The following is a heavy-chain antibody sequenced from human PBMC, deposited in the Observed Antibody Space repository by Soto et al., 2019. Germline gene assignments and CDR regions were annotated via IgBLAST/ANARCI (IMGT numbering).Heavy chain of an antibody. CDR3: ARDEDYDNLSGYYY. V-gene: IGHV3-7*04. Sequence: EVPLVESGGGLVQPGGSLRLSCAASGFTFTRYWMSWVRQAPGKGLEWVASIKQDGGEKYYVDSVKGRFAVSRDNGRNSLYLQMNSLRVEDTAVYYCARDEDYDNLSGYYYWGQGTQVTVSS. D-gene: IGHD3-9*01. CDR2: IKQDGGEK. J-gene: IGHJ4*02. CDR1: GFTFTRYW.